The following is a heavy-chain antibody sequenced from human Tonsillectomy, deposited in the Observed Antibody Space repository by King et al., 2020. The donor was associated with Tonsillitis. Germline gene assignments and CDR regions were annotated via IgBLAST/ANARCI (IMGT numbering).Heavy chain of an antibody. V-gene: IGHV4-59*01. CDR3: ARENPGYSSGYDY. D-gene: IGHD6-19*01. CDR1: GGSISSYY. Sequence: VQLQESGPGLVKPSETLSLTCTVSGGSISSYYWSWIRQPPGKGLEWIGYIYYSGSTNYNPPLKSRVTISVDTSKNQFSLKLSSVTAADTAVYYCARENPGYSSGYDYWGQGTLVTVSS. CDR2: IYYSGST. J-gene: IGHJ4*02.